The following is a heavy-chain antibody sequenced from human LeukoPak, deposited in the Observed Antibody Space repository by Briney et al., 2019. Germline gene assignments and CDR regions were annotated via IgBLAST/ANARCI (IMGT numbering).Heavy chain of an antibody. Sequence: GGSLRLSCAASGFTVSSNYMSWVRQAPGKGLEWVSIIYSADSTYYADSVRGRFTISRDNSKNTLYLQMNSLRAEDTAVYYCARDPDPWGQGTLVTVSS. CDR2: IYSADST. CDR3: ARDPDP. J-gene: IGHJ5*02. CDR1: GFTVSSNY. V-gene: IGHV3-66*01.